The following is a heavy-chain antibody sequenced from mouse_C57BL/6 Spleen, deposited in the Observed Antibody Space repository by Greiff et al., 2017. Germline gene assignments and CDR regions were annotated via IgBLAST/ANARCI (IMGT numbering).Heavy chain of an antibody. CDR1: GFTFSDYY. CDR2: ISNGGGST. J-gene: IGHJ4*01. D-gene: IGHD2-4*01. V-gene: IGHV5-12*01. CDR3: ARQVITSMDY. Sequence: EVQGVESGGGLVQPGGSLKLSCAASGFTFSDYYMYWVRQTPEKRLVWVAYISNGGGSTYYPDTVKGRFTISRDNAKNTLYLQMSRLKSEDTAMYYCARQVITSMDYWGQGTSVTVSS.